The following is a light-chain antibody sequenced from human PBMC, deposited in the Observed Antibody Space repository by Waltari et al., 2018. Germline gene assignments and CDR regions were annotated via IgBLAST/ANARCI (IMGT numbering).Light chain of an antibody. CDR3: QHYGSSPLT. Sequence: EIVLTQSPGTLSLSPGDRATLSCRASQSVSSSYLAWYQQKPGLAPRLLIFGASSRATGIPDRFSGSGSGTDFTLTISILEPEDFAVYYCQHYGSSPLTFGGGTKVEIK. CDR1: QSVSSSY. V-gene: IGKV3-20*01. CDR2: GAS. J-gene: IGKJ4*01.